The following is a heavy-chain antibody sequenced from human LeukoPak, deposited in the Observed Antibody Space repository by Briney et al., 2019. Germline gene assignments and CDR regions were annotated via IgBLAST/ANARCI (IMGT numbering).Heavy chain of an antibody. CDR3: ARDPGSSSFDY. J-gene: IGHJ4*02. D-gene: IGHD6-13*01. Sequence: HPGGSVRLSCVASGFTFSSFWMSWVRQAPGKGLEFVANIDQDGSVRNYVDSVKGRFIISRDNAKNSLYLQMDSLRAEDTAVYFCARDPGSSSFDYWGLGTPVTVSS. CDR1: GFTFSSFW. CDR2: IDQDGSVR. V-gene: IGHV3-7*01.